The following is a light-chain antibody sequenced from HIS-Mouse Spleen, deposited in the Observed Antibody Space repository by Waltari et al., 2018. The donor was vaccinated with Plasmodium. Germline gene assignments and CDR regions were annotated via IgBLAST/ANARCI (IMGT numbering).Light chain of an antibody. CDR3: QQYNNWPFT. CDR2: GAS. V-gene: IGKV3-15*01. Sequence: EIVMTQSPATLSVSPGERATLSCRASQSVSSNLAWYQQNHGQAPRLLIYGASTRATGIPARFSGSGSGTEFTLTISSLQSEDFAVYYCQQYNNWPFTFGPGTKVDIK. CDR1: QSVSSN. J-gene: IGKJ3*01.